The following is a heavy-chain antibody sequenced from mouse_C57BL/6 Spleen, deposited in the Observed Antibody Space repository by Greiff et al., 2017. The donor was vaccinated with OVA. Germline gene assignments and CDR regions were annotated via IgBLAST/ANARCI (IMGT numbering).Heavy chain of an antibody. CDR2: IWRGGST. Sequence: QVQLQQSGPGLVQPSQSLSITCTVSGFSLTSYGVHWVRQSPGKGLEWLGVIWRGGSTDYNAAFMSRLSITKDNSKSQVFFKMNSLQADDTAIYYCAKNGYSTFRGAMDYWGQGTSVTVSS. J-gene: IGHJ4*01. CDR1: GFSLTSYG. D-gene: IGHD2-5*01. V-gene: IGHV2-5*01. CDR3: AKNGYSTFRGAMDY.